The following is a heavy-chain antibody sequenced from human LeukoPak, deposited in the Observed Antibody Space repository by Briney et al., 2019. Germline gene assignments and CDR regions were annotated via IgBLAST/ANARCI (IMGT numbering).Heavy chain of an antibody. Sequence: EASVKVSCKASGYTFTSYGICWVRQAPGQGLEWMGWISAYNGNTNYAQKLQGRVTMTTDTSTSTAYMELRSLRSDDTAVYYCATGWYDPAYYYYYYMDVWGKGTTVTVSS. CDR3: ATGWYDPAYYYYYYMDV. J-gene: IGHJ6*03. CDR1: GYTFTSYG. D-gene: IGHD6-19*01. CDR2: ISAYNGNT. V-gene: IGHV1-18*01.